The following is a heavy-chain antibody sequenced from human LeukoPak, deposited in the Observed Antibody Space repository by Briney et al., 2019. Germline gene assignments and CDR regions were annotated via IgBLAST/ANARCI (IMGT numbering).Heavy chain of an antibody. CDR1: GYTFTGYY. CDR3: ARDSSLWFGELLYYDY. J-gene: IGHJ4*02. V-gene: IGHV1-2*02. D-gene: IGHD3-10*01. Sequence: ASVKVSCKASGYTFTGYYMHWVRQAPGQGLEWMGWINPNSGGTNYAQKFQGRVTMTRDTSISTAYMELSRLRSDDTAVYYCARDSSLWFGELLYYDYWGQGTLVTVSS. CDR2: INPNSGGT.